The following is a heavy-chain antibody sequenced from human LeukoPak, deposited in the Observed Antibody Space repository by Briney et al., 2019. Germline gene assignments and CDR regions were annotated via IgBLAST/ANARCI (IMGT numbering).Heavy chain of an antibody. J-gene: IGHJ4*02. CDR2: ISAYNGNT. CDR3: ARAPGYDFWSGYPTDFDY. Sequence: ASVKVSCKTSGYTFTSYGISWVRQAPGQGLEWMAWISAYNGNTNYAQKLQGRVTMTTGTSTTTAYMELRSLRSDDTAVYYCARAPGYDFWSGYPTDFDYWGQGTLVTVSS. V-gene: IGHV1-18*01. D-gene: IGHD3-3*01. CDR1: GYTFTSYG.